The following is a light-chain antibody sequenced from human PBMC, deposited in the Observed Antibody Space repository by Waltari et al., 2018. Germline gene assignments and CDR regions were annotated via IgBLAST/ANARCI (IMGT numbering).Light chain of an antibody. J-gene: IGLJ1*01. Sequence: PPSVSGAPGQRXTISCTGSSPNIGAGYXLHWYQQLPGTPPXPLXYGNSNRPSGVPXXXXXXKSGXSASLAITXXXXEDEADYXCQSYDSSXXXXXVFGTGTKVTVX. CDR3: QSYDSSXXXXXV. V-gene: IGLV1-40*01. CDR1: SPNIGAGYX. CDR2: GNS.